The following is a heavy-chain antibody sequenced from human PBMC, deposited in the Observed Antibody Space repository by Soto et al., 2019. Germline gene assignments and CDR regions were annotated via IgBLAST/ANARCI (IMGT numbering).Heavy chain of an antibody. V-gene: IGHV4-59*01. CDR3: ARVRPKRIIVADRGGWFDP. CDR1: GGSITSYF. J-gene: IGHJ5*02. Sequence: SETLSLTCTVSGGSITSYFWSWIRQPPGKGLEWIGYIYYSGSTNYNPSLLSRVTISVDRSKNQFSLKLNSVTAVDTAVYYCARVRPKRIIVADRGGWFDPWGQGTQVT. D-gene: IGHD6-19*01. CDR2: IYYSGST.